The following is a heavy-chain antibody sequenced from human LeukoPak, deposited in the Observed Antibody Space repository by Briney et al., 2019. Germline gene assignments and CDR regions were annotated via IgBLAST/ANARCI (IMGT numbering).Heavy chain of an antibody. CDR1: GFTVSSNY. CDR2: IYSGGST. J-gene: IGHJ4*02. V-gene: IGHV3-53*01. CDR3: ASTSPPGYFDY. Sequence: GGSLRLSCAASGFTVSSNYMSWVRQAPGKGLEWVSVIYSGGSTYYADSVKGRFAVSRDNAKNSLYLQMNSLRAEDTAVYYCASTSPPGYFDYWGQGTLVTVSS.